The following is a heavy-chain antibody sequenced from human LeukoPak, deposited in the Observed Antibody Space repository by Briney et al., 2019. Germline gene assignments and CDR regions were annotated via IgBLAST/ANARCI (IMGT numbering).Heavy chain of an antibody. J-gene: IGHJ3*01. CDR2: IIPIFDRP. CDR1: GGRFKSYG. V-gene: IGHV1-69*06. Sequence: EASVTVSFTTIGGRFKSYGFSWVRQAPGQGLEWMGGIIPIFDRPNYAQKFEGRVTITADKSTNTTYMEISSLTSDDTAVYYCARDAQWELRAFDVWGRGTMVIVSS. D-gene: IGHD1-26*01. CDR3: ARDAQWELRAFDV.